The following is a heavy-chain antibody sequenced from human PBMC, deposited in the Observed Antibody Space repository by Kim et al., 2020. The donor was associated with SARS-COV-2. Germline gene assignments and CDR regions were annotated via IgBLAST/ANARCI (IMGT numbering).Heavy chain of an antibody. D-gene: IGHD6-19*01. Sequence: GGSLRLSCAASGFTFDDYAMHWVRQAPGKGLEWVSGISWNSGSIGYADSVKGRFTISRDNAKNSLYLQMNSLRAEDTALYYCAKGLGWDYYYGMDVWGQGTTVTVSS. CDR2: ISWNSGSI. CDR1: GFTFDDYA. V-gene: IGHV3-9*01. J-gene: IGHJ6*02. CDR3: AKGLGWDYYYGMDV.